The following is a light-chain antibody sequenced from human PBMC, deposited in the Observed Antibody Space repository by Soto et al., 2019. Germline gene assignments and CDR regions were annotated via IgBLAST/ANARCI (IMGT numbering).Light chain of an antibody. J-gene: IGKJ1*01. Sequence: EIVLTQSPATLCLSPGERATLSCRASQSVSSYLAWYQQKPGQAPRLLIYDASNRATGIPARFSGSGSGTDFALNISSLEPEDFAVYYCQQRSNWPPWTFGQGTKVEIK. CDR3: QQRSNWPPWT. CDR2: DAS. CDR1: QSVSSY. V-gene: IGKV3-11*01.